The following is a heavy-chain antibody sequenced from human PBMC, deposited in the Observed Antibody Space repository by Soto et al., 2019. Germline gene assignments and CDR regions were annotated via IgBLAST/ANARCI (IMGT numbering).Heavy chain of an antibody. CDR2: INHSGST. CDR1: GVSFSGYY. CDR3: ARSSRLSWGSRAGPFDY. D-gene: IGHD7-27*01. Sequence: SETLSLTCAVYGVSFSGYYWSWIRQPPGKGLEWIGEINHSGSTNYNPSLKSRVTISVDTSKNQFSLKLSSVTAADTAVYYCARSSRLSWGSRAGPFDYWGQGTMVTVSS. V-gene: IGHV4-34*01. J-gene: IGHJ4*02.